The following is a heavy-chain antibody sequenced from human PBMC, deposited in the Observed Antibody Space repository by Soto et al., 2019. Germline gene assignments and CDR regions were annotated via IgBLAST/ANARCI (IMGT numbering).Heavy chain of an antibody. Sequence: QVQLVESGGGVVQPGRSLRLSCAASGFTFSSYGMHWVRQAPGKGLEWVAVISYDGSNKYYADSVKGRFTISRDNSKNSLYLQMNCLRSEVTAVYYCAKGRSACQVNWFYSWGQGSLVTVSS. CDR3: AKGRSACQVNWFYS. V-gene: IGHV3-30*18. CDR1: GFTFSSYG. J-gene: IGHJ5*01. CDR2: ISYDGSNK. D-gene: IGHD2-2*01.